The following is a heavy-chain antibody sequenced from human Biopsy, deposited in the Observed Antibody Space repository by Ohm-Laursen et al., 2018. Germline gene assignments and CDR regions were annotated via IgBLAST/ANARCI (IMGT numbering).Heavy chain of an antibody. Sequence: SDTLSLTCAVYGGTYSGYYWSWIRQPPGKGLEWIGEVHHDGRANYNPSLKSRVTISVDTSKSQFSLTLTFVTAADTAVYYCVRLNRRGNIIFFDYWGRGTLVTVSS. J-gene: IGHJ4*02. CDR2: VHHDGRA. V-gene: IGHV4-34*08. CDR3: VRLNRRGNIIFFDY. CDR1: GGTYSGYY. D-gene: IGHD3/OR15-3a*01.